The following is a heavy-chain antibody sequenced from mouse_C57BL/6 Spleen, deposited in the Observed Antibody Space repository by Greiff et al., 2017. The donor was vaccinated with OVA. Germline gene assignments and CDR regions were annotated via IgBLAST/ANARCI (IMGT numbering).Heavy chain of an antibody. D-gene: IGHD2-5*01. Sequence: QVQLKQPGTELVKPGASVKLSCKASGYTFTSYWMHWVKQRPGQGLEWIGNINPSNGGTNYNEKFKSKATLTVDKSSSTAYMQLSSLTSEDSAVYYCARSRTYYSNYGGSYAMDYWGQGTSVTVSS. J-gene: IGHJ4*01. CDR1: GYTFTSYW. CDR2: INPSNGGT. V-gene: IGHV1-53*01. CDR3: ARSRTYYSNYGGSYAMDY.